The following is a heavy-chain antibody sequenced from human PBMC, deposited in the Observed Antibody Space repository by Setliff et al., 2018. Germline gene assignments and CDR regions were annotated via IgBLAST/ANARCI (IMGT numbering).Heavy chain of an antibody. V-gene: IGHV4-34*01. D-gene: IGHD6-6*01. J-gene: IGHJ4*02. CDR2: INRRGST. Sequence: SETLSLTCAAYGGTFSDYYWTWIRQPPGKGLEWVGEINRRGSTTYNPSLKSRVTISVDTSKDQFSLKVISMTAADTAVYYCARGRNIAARLLDSWGQGTLVTVSS. CDR1: GGTFSDYY. CDR3: ARGRNIAARLLDS.